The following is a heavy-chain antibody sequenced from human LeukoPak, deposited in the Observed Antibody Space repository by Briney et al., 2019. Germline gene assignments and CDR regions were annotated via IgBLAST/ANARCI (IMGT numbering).Heavy chain of an antibody. CDR2: ISYDGSNK. J-gene: IGHJ4*02. D-gene: IGHD3-22*01. CDR3: ARGLYYYDSSGQDAFDY. CDR1: GFTFSSYW. V-gene: IGHV3-30-3*01. Sequence: GGSLRLSCAASGFTFSSYWMSWVRQAPGKGLEWVAVISYDGSNKYYADSVKGRFTISRDNSKNTLYLQMNSLRAEDTAVYYCARGLYYYDSSGQDAFDYWGQGTLVTVSS.